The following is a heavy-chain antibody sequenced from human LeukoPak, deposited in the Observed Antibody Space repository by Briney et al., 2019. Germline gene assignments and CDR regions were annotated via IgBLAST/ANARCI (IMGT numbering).Heavy chain of an antibody. J-gene: IGHJ4*02. D-gene: IGHD6-13*01. V-gene: IGHV3-30*04. CDR1: GFTFSSYA. CDR2: ISYDGSNK. Sequence: PGRSLRLSCAASGFTFSSYAMHWVRQAPGKGLEWVAVISYDGSNKYYADSVKGRFTISRDNSKNTLYLQMNSLRAEDTAAYYCARDRSGTEHFDYWGQGTLVTVSS. CDR3: ARDRSGTEHFDY.